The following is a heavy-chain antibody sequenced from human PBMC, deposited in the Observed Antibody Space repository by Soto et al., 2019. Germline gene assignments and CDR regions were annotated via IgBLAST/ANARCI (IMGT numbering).Heavy chain of an antibody. CDR2: IYHSVST. D-gene: IGHD2-8*01. J-gene: IGHJ5*02. V-gene: IGHV4-31*03. CDR3: ARDLDCTNGVCFWFDP. CDR1: GGSISSGSYY. Sequence: PSATLSLTCTVSGGSISSGSYYWSWIRQHPGKCLEWIVYIYHSVSTYYNPSLKSRVTISVETSKNQFSLKLSSVTAADTAVYYCARDLDCTNGVCFWFDPWGQGALVTVS.